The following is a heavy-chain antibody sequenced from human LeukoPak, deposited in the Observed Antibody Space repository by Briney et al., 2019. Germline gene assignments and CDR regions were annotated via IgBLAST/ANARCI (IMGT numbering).Heavy chain of an antibody. CDR2: IDPHSGDT. Sequence: ASVKVSCKASGYTFTGYYMHWVRQASGQGLVWMGWIDPHSGDTNYAQNFQGRVTMTRDTSISTAYMELNRLRSDDTAVYYCARDLHDILTYTTHLDYWGQGTLVTVSS. J-gene: IGHJ4*02. CDR3: ARDLHDILTYTTHLDY. D-gene: IGHD3-9*01. V-gene: IGHV1-2*02. CDR1: GYTFTGYY.